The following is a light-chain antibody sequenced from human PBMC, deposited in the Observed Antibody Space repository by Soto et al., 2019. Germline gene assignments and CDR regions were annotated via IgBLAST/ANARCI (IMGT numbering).Light chain of an antibody. Sequence: EIVMTQSPATLSVSPGDRATLSCRASQSVDNDLAWYQQKPGQLPRLLIYDASTRATGIPARFSGSQSGTEFTLTISSLLSEDFAVYSCQQYNNWPLTFGGGTKVEIK. J-gene: IGKJ4*01. V-gene: IGKV3D-15*01. CDR3: QQYNNWPLT. CDR1: QSVDND. CDR2: DAS.